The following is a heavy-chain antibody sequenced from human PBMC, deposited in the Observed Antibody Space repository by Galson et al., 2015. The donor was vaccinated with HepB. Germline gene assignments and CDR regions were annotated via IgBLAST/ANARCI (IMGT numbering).Heavy chain of an antibody. D-gene: IGHD6-19*01. V-gene: IGHV1-69*04. CDR3: ARDRIAVAGSGAFDY. Sequence: SVKVSCKASGGTFSSYTISWVRQAPGQGLEWMGRIIPILGIANYAQKFQGRVTITADKSTSTAYMGLSSLRSEDTAVYYCARDRIAVAGSGAFDYWGQGTLVTVSS. CDR1: GGTFSSYT. CDR2: IIPILGIA. J-gene: IGHJ4*02.